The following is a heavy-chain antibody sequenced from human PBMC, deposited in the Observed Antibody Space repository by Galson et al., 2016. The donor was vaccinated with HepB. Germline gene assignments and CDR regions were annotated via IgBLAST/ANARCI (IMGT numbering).Heavy chain of an antibody. CDR3: VREYYGRLEQ. D-gene: IGHD2-21*01. CDR1: GSSLSHYG. J-gene: IGHJ4*02. CDR2: ISNTSPIT. Sequence: SLRLSCAASGSSLSHYGMTWVRLAPGRGLEWISFISNTSPITYYADSVRGRFTTSRDNAKNSLYLEMNSLRDEDTAVYFCVREYYGRLEQWGQGTLVTVSS. V-gene: IGHV3-48*02.